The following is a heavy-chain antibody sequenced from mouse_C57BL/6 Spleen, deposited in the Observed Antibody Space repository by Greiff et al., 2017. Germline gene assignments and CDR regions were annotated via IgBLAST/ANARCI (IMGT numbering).Heavy chain of an antibody. J-gene: IGHJ4*01. CDR3: ARAFYIATVVATDYYAMDY. CDR1: GYTFTSYW. Sequence: VQLQQPGTELVKPGASVKLSCKASGYTFTSYWMHWVKQRPGQGLEWIGNINPSNGGTNYNEKFKSKATLTVDKSSSTAYMQLSSLTSEDSAVYYCARAFYIATVVATDYYAMDYWGQGTSVTVSS. D-gene: IGHD1-1*01. CDR2: INPSNGGT. V-gene: IGHV1-53*01.